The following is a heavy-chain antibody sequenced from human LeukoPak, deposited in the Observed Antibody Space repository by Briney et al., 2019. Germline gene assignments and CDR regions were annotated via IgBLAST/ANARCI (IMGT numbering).Heavy chain of an antibody. CDR3: ARAFIAGTTSY. Sequence: SETLSLTCAVYGGSFSGYYWSWIRQPPGKGLEWIGEINHSGSTNYNPSLKSRVTISVDTSKNQFSLKLSSVTAADTAVHYCARAFIAGTTSYWGQGTLVTVSS. V-gene: IGHV4-34*01. CDR2: INHSGST. D-gene: IGHD1-7*01. J-gene: IGHJ4*02. CDR1: GGSFSGYY.